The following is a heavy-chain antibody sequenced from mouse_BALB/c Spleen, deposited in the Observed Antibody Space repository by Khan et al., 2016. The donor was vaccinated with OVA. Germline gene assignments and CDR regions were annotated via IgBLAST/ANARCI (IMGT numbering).Heavy chain of an antibody. D-gene: IGHD1-1*01. V-gene: IGHV7-3*02. CDR1: GFTFTDYY. Sequence: EVELVESGGGLVQPGGSLRLSCATSGFTFTDYYITWVRQPPGKSLEWLGFIRNKAKDYTTEYSAPVEGRFTISRDNSQSIVYLQMNTLRSEDSATYYCARETVVDVCWYLDVGGAGTTVTVSS. CDR3: ARETVVDVCWYLDV. CDR2: IRNKAKDYTT. J-gene: IGHJ1*01.